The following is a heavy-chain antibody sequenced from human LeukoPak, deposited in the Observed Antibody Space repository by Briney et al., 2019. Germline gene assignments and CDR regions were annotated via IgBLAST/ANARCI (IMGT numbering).Heavy chain of an antibody. D-gene: IGHD3-9*01. Sequence: SETLSLTCAVYGGSFSGYYWSWIRRPPGKGLEWIGEINHSGSTNYNPSLKSRVTISVDTSKNQFSLKLSSVTAADTAVYYCARGGVTISPRYYYGMDVWGKGTTVTVSS. J-gene: IGHJ6*04. CDR2: INHSGST. CDR1: GGSFSGYY. CDR3: ARGGVTISPRYYYGMDV. V-gene: IGHV4-34*01.